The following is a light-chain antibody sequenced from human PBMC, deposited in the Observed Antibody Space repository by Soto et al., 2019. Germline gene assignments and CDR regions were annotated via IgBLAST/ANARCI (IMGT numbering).Light chain of an antibody. J-gene: IGKJ4*01. CDR3: QQRSNWPRLT. CDR2: DAS. Sequence: EIVLTQSPATLSLSPGERATLSCRASQSVSSYLAWYQQKPGQAPRLLIYDASNRATGIPARFSGSGSGTDFTITISSLEPEDFAVYYWQQRSNWPRLTFGGGTKVEIK. CDR1: QSVSSY. V-gene: IGKV3-11*01.